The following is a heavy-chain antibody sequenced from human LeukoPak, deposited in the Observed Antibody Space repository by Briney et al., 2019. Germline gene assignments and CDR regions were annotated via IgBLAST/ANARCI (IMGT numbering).Heavy chain of an antibody. J-gene: IGHJ3*02. CDR3: AAGGPIVGVGAFDI. Sequence: ASVKVSCKASGFTFTSSAMQWVRQSRGQRLEWIGWIVVGSGNTNYAQKFQERVTITRDMSTSTAYMELSSLRSEDTAVYYCAAGGPIVGVGAFDIWGQGTMVTVSS. V-gene: IGHV1-58*02. D-gene: IGHD1-26*01. CDR2: IVVGSGNT. CDR1: GFTFTSSA.